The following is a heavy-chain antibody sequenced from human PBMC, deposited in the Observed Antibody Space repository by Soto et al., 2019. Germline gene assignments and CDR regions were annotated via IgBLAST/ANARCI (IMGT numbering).Heavy chain of an antibody. V-gene: IGHV3-30-3*01. CDR2: ISYDGSNK. CDR3: ARDREYGGTYYDGMDV. D-gene: IGHD4-17*01. J-gene: IGHJ6*02. CDR1: GFTFSSYA. Sequence: QVQLVESGGGVVQPGRSLRLSCAASGFTFSSYAMHWVRQAPGKGLEWVAVISYDGSNKYYADSVKGRFTISRDNSKNTRYLQMNSLRAEDTAVYYWARDREYGGTYYDGMDVWGQGTTVTVSS.